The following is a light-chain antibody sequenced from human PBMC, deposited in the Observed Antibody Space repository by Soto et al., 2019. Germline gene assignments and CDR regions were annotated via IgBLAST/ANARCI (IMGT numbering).Light chain of an antibody. CDR3: QQYSHWPT. J-gene: IGKJ1*01. V-gene: IGKV3-15*01. CDR1: QSVSTN. CDR2: GAS. Sequence: EIVMTQSPATLSVSPVERATLSCRASQSVSTNLAWYQQKPGQATRLLIYGASTTATGFPARFSGSGSGTEFILTISSLQSEDFAVYYCQQYSHWPTFGQGPKVEIK.